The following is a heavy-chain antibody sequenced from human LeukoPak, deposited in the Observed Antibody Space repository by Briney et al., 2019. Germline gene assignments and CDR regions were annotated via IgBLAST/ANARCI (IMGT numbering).Heavy chain of an antibody. J-gene: IGHJ4*02. Sequence: PSETLSLTCAVYGGSFSGYYWSWIRQPPGKGLEWIGEINHSGSTNYNPSLKSRVTISVDTSKNQFSLKLSSVTAADTAVYYCAGGEAAMVLFDYWGQGTLVTVSS. V-gene: IGHV4-34*01. D-gene: IGHD5-18*01. CDR2: INHSGST. CDR3: AGGEAAMVLFDY. CDR1: GGSFSGYY.